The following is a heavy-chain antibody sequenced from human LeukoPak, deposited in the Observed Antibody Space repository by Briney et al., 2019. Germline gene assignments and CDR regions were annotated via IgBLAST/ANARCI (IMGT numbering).Heavy chain of an antibody. D-gene: IGHD2-2*01. CDR3: ARVHCSSTSCPYPYYYYGMDV. V-gene: IGHV3-33*01. CDR1: GFTFSSYG. Sequence: GGSLRLSCAASGFTFSSYGMHWVRQDPGKGLEWVAVIWYDGSNKYYADSVKGRFTISRDNSKNTLYLQMNSLRAEDTAVYYCARVHCSSTSCPYPYYYYGMDVWGKGTTVTVSS. J-gene: IGHJ6*04. CDR2: IWYDGSNK.